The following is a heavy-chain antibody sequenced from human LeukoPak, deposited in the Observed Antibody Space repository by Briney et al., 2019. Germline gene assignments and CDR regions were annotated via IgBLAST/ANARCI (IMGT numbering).Heavy chain of an antibody. CDR1: GFTFSSYG. D-gene: IGHD3-9*01. CDR2: ISYDGSNK. Sequence: GGSLRLSCAASGFTFSSYGMHWVRQAPGKGLEWVAVISYDGSNKYYADSVKGRFTISRDNSKNTLYLQMNSLRAEDTAVYYCARAGIYDILTGYTHYMDVWGKGTTVTISS. CDR3: ARAGIYDILTGYTHYMDV. V-gene: IGHV3-30*03. J-gene: IGHJ6*03.